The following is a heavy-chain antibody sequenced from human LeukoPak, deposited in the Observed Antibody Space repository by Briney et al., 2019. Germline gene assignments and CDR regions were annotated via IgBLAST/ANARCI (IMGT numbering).Heavy chain of an antibody. Sequence: GGSLRLSCAASGFTFSSYSMNWVRQAPGKGLGWVSYMSRSSDTIYYADSVKGRFTISRDNAKSSLFLQMNSLRAEDTAIYYCACGVDFSSGSKRGFDYWGLGTLVTVSS. CDR2: MSRSSDTI. V-gene: IGHV3-48*01. J-gene: IGHJ4*02. CDR3: ACGVDFSSGSKRGFDY. CDR1: GFTFSSYS. D-gene: IGHD3-3*01.